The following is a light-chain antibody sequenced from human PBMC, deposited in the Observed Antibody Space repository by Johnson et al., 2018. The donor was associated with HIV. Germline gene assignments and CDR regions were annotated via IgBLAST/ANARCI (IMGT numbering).Light chain of an antibody. CDR3: ATWDTSLSAGGV. J-gene: IGLJ1*01. CDR1: NSNIGNNY. Sequence: QSVLTQPPSVSAAPGQKVTISCSGSNSNIGNNYISWYQHLPGTAPKLLIYENNKRPSGIPDRFSGSKSDTSATLGITGLQTGDEAEYYCATWDTSLSAGGVFGTGTKVTVL. CDR2: ENN. V-gene: IGLV1-51*02.